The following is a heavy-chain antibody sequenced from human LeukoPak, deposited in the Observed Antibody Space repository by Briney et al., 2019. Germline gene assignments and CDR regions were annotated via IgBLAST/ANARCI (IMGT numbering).Heavy chain of an antibody. J-gene: IGHJ4*02. CDR1: GGSFSGYY. CDR3: AGVVAMSMSIDY. CDR2: INHSGST. D-gene: IGHD5-12*01. Sequence: PSETLSLTCAVYGGSFSGYYWSWIRQPPGKGLEWIGEINHSGSTNYNPSLKSRVTISVDTSKNQFSLKLSSVTAADTAVYYCAGVVAMSMSIDYWGQGTLVTVSS. V-gene: IGHV4-34*01.